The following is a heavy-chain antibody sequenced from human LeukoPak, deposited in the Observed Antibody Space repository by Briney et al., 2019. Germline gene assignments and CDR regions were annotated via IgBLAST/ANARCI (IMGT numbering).Heavy chain of an antibody. J-gene: IGHJ3*02. CDR3: ARAVYGFDAFDI. D-gene: IGHD4-17*01. Sequence: PGGSLRLACAASGFTFSSYSMNWVRQAPGKGLEWVSSISSSSSYIYYADSVKGRFTISRDNAKNSLYLQMNSPRAEDTAVYYCARAVYGFDAFDIWGQGTMVTVSS. V-gene: IGHV3-21*01. CDR1: GFTFSSYS. CDR2: ISSSSSYI.